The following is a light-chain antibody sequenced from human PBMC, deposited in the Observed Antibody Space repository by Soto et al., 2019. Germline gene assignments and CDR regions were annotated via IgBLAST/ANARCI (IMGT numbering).Light chain of an antibody. J-gene: IGKJ4*01. Sequence: EIVLTQSPATLSLSPGNRATLSCMARQSVSGYLAWYPQKPGQAPRLLIYDAYNRATGIPARFSGSGSGTDFTLTITSLEPEDFAVYDCQQRSNWPSTFGGGTKVAI. CDR1: QSVSGY. V-gene: IGKV3-11*01. CDR2: DAY. CDR3: QQRSNWPST.